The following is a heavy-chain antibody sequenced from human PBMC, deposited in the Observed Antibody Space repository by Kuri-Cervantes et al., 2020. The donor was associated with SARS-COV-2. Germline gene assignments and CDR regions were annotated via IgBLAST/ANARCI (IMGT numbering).Heavy chain of an antibody. J-gene: IGHJ4*02. CDR3: AKAAFLKLPDY. D-gene: IGHD3-3*01. CDR2: ISYDGSNK. Sequence: GESLKISCAASGFTFSSYAMHWVRQAPGKGLEWVAVISYDGSNKYYADSVKGRFTISRDNSKNTLYLQMNSPRAEDTAVYYCAKAAFLKLPDYWGQGTLVTVSS. V-gene: IGHV3-30-3*01. CDR1: GFTFSSYA.